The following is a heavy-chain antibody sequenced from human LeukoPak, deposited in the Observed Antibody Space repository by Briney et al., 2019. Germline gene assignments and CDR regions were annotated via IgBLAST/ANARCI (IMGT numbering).Heavy chain of an antibody. CDR3: ARGHVLSGYHSLFDF. V-gene: IGHV1-8*01. CDR1: GYTYTRYW. D-gene: IGHD3-22*01. J-gene: IGHJ4*02. Sequence: GESLKISCKGSGYTYTRYWIGWVRQATGQGLEWLGWMNPNSPNTGYSQKFQGRVTMTRDTSINTAYMELSSLRSEDTAVYFCARGHVLSGYHSLFDFWGQGTLVTVSS. CDR2: MNPNSPNT.